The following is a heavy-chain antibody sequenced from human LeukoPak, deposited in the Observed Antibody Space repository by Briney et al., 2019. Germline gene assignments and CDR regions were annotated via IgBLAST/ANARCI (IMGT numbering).Heavy chain of an antibody. J-gene: IGHJ5*02. V-gene: IGHV1-69*13. Sequence: GASVKVSCKASGYTFTSHGISWVRQAPGQGLEWMGGIIPIFGTANYAQKFQGRVTITADESTSTAYMELSSLRSEDTAVYYCARGRSERWLQLWNWFDPWGQGTLVTVSS. D-gene: IGHD5-24*01. CDR2: IIPIFGTA. CDR3: ARGRSERWLQLWNWFDP. CDR1: GYTFTSHG.